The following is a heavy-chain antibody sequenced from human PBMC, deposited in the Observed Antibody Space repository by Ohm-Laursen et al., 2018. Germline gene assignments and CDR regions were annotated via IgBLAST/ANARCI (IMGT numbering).Heavy chain of an antibody. D-gene: IGHD3-22*01. CDR2: INHSGST. Sequence: TLSLTCAVYGGFFSGYYWCWIRQPPGKGLEWIGEINHSGSTNYNPSLKSRVTISVDTSKNKFSLKLSSVTAADTAVYYCARALATYYYDSSGYYTSGGAFDIWGQGTMVTVSS. CDR3: ARALATYYYDSSGYYTSGGAFDI. J-gene: IGHJ3*02. V-gene: IGHV4-34*01. CDR1: GGFFSGYY.